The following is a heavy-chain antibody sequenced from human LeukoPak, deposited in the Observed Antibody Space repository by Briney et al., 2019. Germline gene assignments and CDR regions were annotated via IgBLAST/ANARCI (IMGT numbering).Heavy chain of an antibody. CDR3: AKSFLGSRGYYYYMDV. CDR1: GFTFSSYG. Sequence: PRRSLRLSCAASGFTFSSYGMHWVRQAPGKGLEWVAVIWYDGSNKYYADSVKGRFTISRDNSKNTLYLQMNSLRAEDTAVYYCAKSFLGSRGYYYYMDVWGKGTTVTVSS. V-gene: IGHV3-33*06. J-gene: IGHJ6*03. CDR2: IWYDGSNK. D-gene: IGHD2-15*01.